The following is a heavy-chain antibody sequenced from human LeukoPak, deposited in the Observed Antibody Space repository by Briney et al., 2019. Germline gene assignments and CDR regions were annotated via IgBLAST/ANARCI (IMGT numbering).Heavy chain of an antibody. Sequence: PGGSLRLSCAASGFTFSSYGMHWVRQAPGKGLEWVAVIWYDGSNKYYADSVKGRFTISRDNAKNSLYLQMNSPRAEDTALYYCARDWVSGWDAGFDYWGQGTLVTVSS. CDR1: GFTFSSYG. V-gene: IGHV3-33*01. CDR3: ARDWVSGWDAGFDY. CDR2: IWYDGSNK. D-gene: IGHD6-19*01. J-gene: IGHJ4*02.